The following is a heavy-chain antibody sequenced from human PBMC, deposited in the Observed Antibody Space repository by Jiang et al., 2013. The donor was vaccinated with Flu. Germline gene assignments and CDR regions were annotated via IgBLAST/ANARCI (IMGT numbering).Heavy chain of an antibody. CDR1: GYSFTSYW. CDR2: IYPGDSDT. D-gene: IGHD2-2*01. V-gene: IGHV5-51*01. Sequence: GAEVKKPGESLKISCKGSGYSFTSYWIGWVRQMPGKGLEWMGIIYPGDSDTRYSPSFQGQVTISADKSISTAYLQWSSLKASDTAMYYCARRRVVPAAVGGDAFDIWGQGTMVTVSS. J-gene: IGHJ3*02. CDR3: ARRRVVPAAVGGDAFDI.